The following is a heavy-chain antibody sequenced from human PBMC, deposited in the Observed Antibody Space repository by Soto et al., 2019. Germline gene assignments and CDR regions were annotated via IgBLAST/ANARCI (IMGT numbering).Heavy chain of an antibody. J-gene: IGHJ5*02. D-gene: IGHD5-12*01. Sequence: EVQLVQSGAEVKKPGESLRISCKGSGYSFTSDWISWVRQMPGKGLEWMGRIDPSDSYTNYSPSFQGHVTISADKSISTAYLQWSSLKASDTAMYYCARHPKYSGYDRRETYNWFDPWGQGTLVTVSS. CDR2: IDPSDSYT. CDR3: ARHPKYSGYDRRETYNWFDP. CDR1: GYSFTSDW. V-gene: IGHV5-10-1*01.